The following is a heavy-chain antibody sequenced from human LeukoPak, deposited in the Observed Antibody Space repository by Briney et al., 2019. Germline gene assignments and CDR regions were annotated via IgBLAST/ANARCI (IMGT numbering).Heavy chain of an antibody. CDR3: ARFEYSYGYGDGFDI. Sequence: PGESLRLTCAASGFTFSTYIMNWVRQAPGKGLEWVSYIGTSSNIYYTDSVKGRFTISRDNAKNSLYLQMNSLRAEDTAIYYCARFEYSYGYGDGFDIWGQGTMVTVSS. V-gene: IGHV3-48*01. D-gene: IGHD5-18*01. J-gene: IGHJ3*02. CDR2: IGTSSNI. CDR1: GFTFSTYI.